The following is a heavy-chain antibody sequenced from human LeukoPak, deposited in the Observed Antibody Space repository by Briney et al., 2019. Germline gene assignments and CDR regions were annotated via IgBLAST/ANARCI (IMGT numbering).Heavy chain of an antibody. CDR2: IYNSGCT. CDR3: AREGGAISFIDY. D-gene: IGHD3-16*02. CDR1: GGSISSYY. Sequence: PSETLSLTCTVSGGSISSYYWSWIRQPPGKGLEWIGYIYNSGCTNYTPSLKSRVTISIDTSKNQFSLKLSSVTAADTAVYYCAREGGAISFIDYWGQGTLVTVSS. J-gene: IGHJ4*02. V-gene: IGHV4-59*01.